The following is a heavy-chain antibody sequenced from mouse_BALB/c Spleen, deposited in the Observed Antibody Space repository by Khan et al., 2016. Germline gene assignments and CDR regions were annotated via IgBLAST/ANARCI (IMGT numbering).Heavy chain of an antibody. J-gene: IGHJ2*01. Sequence: EVKLLESGPGLVKPSQSLSLTCTVTGYSITSDYAWNWIRQFPGNKLEWMCYIRYSGSTSYKPSLKSRISITRDTSKNQFFLQLTSVTTEDAATYYCSSRNWDVDYWGQGTTLTVSS. CDR3: SSRNWDVDY. CDR2: IRYSGST. V-gene: IGHV3-2*02. D-gene: IGHD4-1*02. CDR1: GYSITSDYA.